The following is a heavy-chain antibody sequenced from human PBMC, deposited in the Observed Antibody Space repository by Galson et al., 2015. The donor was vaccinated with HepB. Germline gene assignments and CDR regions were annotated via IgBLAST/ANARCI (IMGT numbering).Heavy chain of an antibody. V-gene: IGHV3-73*01. CDR1: GFTFSGSA. CDR2: IRSKANSYAT. Sequence: SLRLSCAASGFTFSGSAMHWVRQASGKGLEWVGRIRSKANSYATAYAASVKGRFTISRDDSKNTAYLQMNSLKTEDTAVYYCTTYCGGDEVFWYFDLWGRGTLVTVSS. D-gene: IGHD2-21*02. CDR3: TTYCGGDEVFWYFDL. J-gene: IGHJ2*01.